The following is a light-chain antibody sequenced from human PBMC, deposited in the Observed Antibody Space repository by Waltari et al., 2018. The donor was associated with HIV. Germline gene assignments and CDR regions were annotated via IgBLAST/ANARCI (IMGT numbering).Light chain of an antibody. V-gene: IGLV2-8*01. CDR3: NSYAGSNNWV. CDR1: SSDVGGSKY. Sequence: QSALTQPPSASGSPGQSVTISCTGTSSDVGGSKYVSWYQQHPGKAPKLMIYEVNKRPSGVPDRFSGSKSANTASLTVPGLQADDEADYYCNSYAGSNNWVFGGGTKLTVL. CDR2: EVN. J-gene: IGLJ3*02.